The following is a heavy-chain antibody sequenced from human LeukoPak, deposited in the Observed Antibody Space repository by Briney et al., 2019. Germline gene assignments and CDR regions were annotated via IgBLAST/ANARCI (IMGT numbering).Heavy chain of an antibody. Sequence: SETLSLTCAVSGGSISSSNWWSWVRDPPGKGLEGIGEMYHSGSTNYKPSLKSRVTISGDNSKNQLSLKLYSVTAADTAVYYCARKIYGDYNRFDYWGQGTLVTVSS. V-gene: IGHV4-4*02. CDR2: MYHSGST. CDR1: GGSISSSNW. D-gene: IGHD4-17*01. CDR3: ARKIYGDYNRFDY. J-gene: IGHJ4*02.